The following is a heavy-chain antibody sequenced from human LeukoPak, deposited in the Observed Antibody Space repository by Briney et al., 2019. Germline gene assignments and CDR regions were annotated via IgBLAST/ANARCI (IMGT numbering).Heavy chain of an antibody. J-gene: IGHJ4*02. CDR2: IKQDGSEK. V-gene: IGHV3-7*01. CDR3: ARDQDGDDGGY. D-gene: IGHD4-17*01. Sequence: GGSLRLSCAASGFIFNSYWMSWVRQAPGKGLEWAANIKQDGSEKYYVDSVKGRFTISRDNAKNSLYLQMDSLRAEDTAVYYCARDQDGDDGGYWGQGTLVTVSS. CDR1: GFIFNSYW.